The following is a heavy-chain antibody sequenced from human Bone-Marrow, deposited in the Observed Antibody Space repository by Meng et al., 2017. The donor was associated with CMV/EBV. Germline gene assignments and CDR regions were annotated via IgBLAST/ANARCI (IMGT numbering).Heavy chain of an antibody. V-gene: IGHV1-2*02. CDR1: GYTFTVYY. D-gene: IGHD7-27*01. J-gene: IGHJ3*02. Sequence: ASVKVSCKASGYTFTVYYMHWVRQAPGQGLEWMGWINPNSGGTNYAQKFQGRVTMTRDTSISTAYMELSRLRSDDTAVYYCARINWGYYAFDIWGQGTMVTVSS. CDR3: ARINWGYYAFDI. CDR2: INPNSGGT.